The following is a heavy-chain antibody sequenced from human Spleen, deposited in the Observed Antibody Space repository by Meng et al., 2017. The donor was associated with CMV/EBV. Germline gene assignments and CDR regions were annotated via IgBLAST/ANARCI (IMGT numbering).Heavy chain of an antibody. D-gene: IGHD1-20*01. Sequence: GESLKISCAVSGFSFSGYEMNWVRQAPGKGLEWVSYISGSGGTIYYADSVKGRFTISRDNAKNSPYLQMNSLRAEDTAVYYCARIRLDNWNYIDHWGQGTLVTVSS. CDR1: GFSFSGYE. V-gene: IGHV3-48*03. CDR3: ARIRLDNWNYIDH. CDR2: ISGSGGTI. J-gene: IGHJ4*02.